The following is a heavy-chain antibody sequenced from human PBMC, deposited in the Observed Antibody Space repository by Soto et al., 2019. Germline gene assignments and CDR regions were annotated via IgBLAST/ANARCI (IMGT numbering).Heavy chain of an antibody. V-gene: IGHV4-31*03. CDR2: IYYSGST. CDR3: EIIVVVPAAITN. Sequence: SETLSLTCTVSGGSISSGGYYWSWIRQHPGKGLEWIGYIYYSGSTYYNPSLKSRVTISVDTSKNQFSLKLSSVTAADTAVYYCEIIVVVPAAITNWGQGTLVPVSS. CDR1: GGSISSGGYY. J-gene: IGHJ4*02. D-gene: IGHD2-2*02.